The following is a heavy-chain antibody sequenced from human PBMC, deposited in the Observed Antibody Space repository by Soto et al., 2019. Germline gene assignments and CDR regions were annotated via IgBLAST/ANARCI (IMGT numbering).Heavy chain of an antibody. CDR3: SLGNIVVVPAARGLGDY. CDR2: IIPILGIA. J-gene: IGHJ4*02. Sequence: SVKVSCKASGGTFSSYTISWVRQAPGQGLEWMGRIIPILGIANYAQKFQGRVTITADKSTSTAYMELSSLRSEDTAVYYCSLGNIVVVPAARGLGDYWGQGTLVTVSS. V-gene: IGHV1-69*02. D-gene: IGHD2-2*01. CDR1: GGTFSSYT.